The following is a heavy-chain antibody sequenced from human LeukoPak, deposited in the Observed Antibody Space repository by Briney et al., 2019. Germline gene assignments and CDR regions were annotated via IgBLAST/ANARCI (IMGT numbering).Heavy chain of an antibody. Sequence: PSETLSLTCTVSGGSISSSSYYWGWIRQPPGKGLEWIGSIYYSGSTYYNPSLKSRVTISVDTSKNQFSLKLSSVTAADTAVYYCAEGDYYFDYWGQGTLVTVSS. J-gene: IGHJ4*02. CDR3: AEGDYYFDY. V-gene: IGHV4-39*07. D-gene: IGHD1-26*01. CDR1: GGSISSSSYY. CDR2: IYYSGST.